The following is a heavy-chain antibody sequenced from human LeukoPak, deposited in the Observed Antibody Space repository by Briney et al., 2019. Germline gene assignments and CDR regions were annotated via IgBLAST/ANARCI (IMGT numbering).Heavy chain of an antibody. CDR2: INHSGST. Sequence: SETLSLTCAVYGGSFSGYDWSWIRQPPGKGLEWIGEINHSGSTNYNPSLKSRVTISVDTSKNQFSLKLSSVTAADTAVYYCARGRSDCSGGSCYSKGDYWGQGTLVTVSS. CDR1: GGSFSGYD. D-gene: IGHD2-15*01. J-gene: IGHJ4*02. CDR3: ARGRSDCSGGSCYSKGDY. V-gene: IGHV4-34*01.